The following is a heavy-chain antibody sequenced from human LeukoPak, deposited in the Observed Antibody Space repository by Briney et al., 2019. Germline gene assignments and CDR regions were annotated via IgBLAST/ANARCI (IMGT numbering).Heavy chain of an antibody. D-gene: IGHD1-26*01. J-gene: IGHJ4*02. V-gene: IGHV1-2*02. CDR3: ARDRGGSSPAAGY. CDR1: GYTFTGYY. CDR2: INPNSGGT. Sequence: ASVKVSCKASGYTFTGYYMHWVRQAPGQGLEWMGWINPNSGGTNYARKFQGRVTMTRDTSISTAYMELSRLRSDDTAVYYCARDRGGSSPAAGYWGQGTLVTVSS.